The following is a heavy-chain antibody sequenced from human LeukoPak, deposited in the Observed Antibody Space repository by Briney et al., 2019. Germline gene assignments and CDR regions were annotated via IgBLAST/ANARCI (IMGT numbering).Heavy chain of an antibody. CDR1: GASLNDYY. D-gene: IGHD5-24*01. J-gene: IGHJ4*02. V-gene: IGHV4-59*12. CDR3: ASGAADGYNFGFDY. CDR2: IHSSGSA. Sequence: SETLSLTCTVSGASLNDYYWSWIRQPPGKALEWIGFIHSSGSANSNPSLTSRVTISIDTSKNQFSLNLRSLTAADTAVYFCASGAADGYNFGFDYWGQGTLAAVSS.